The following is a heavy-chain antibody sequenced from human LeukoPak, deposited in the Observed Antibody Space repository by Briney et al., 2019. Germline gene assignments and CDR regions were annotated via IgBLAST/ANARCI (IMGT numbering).Heavy chain of an antibody. CDR3: ARDPYTDCSSTSCYKKGYFDY. J-gene: IGHJ4*02. CDR2: ISYDGSNK. D-gene: IGHD2-2*02. CDR1: GFTFSSYA. Sequence: PGGSLRLSCAASGFTFSSYAMHWVRQAPGKGLEWVAVISYDGSNKYYADSVKGRFTISRDNSKNTLYLQMNSLRAEDTAVYYCARDPYTDCSSTSCYKKGYFDYWGQGTLVTVSS. V-gene: IGHV3-30-3*01.